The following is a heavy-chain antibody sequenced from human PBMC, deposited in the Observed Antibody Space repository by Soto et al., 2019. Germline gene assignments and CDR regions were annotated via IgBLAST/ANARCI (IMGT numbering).Heavy chain of an antibody. CDR3: AKARRPFRADSAFDS. V-gene: IGHV4-4*07. CDR2: IYTSGAT. J-gene: IGHJ4*02. CDR1: GGSMFGFY. D-gene: IGHD3-10*01. Sequence: SETLSLTCSVSGGSMFGFYWSWFRQPAGKTLEWIGRIYTSGATAYNPSLKTRVTMSVXXXXTXFXLXLXXXTAAXTAVYYCAKARRPFRADSAFDSWGQGTLVTVSS.